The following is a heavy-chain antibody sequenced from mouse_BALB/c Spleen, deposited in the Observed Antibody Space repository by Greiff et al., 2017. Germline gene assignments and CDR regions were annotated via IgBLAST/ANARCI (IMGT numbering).Heavy chain of an antibody. Sequence: VQLKESGPGLVKPSQSLSLTCSVTGYSITSGYYWNWIRQFPGNKLEWMGYISYDGSNNYNPSLKNRISITRDTSKNQFFLKLNSVTTEDTATYYCAREEAINDGYYVAYWGQGTLVTVSA. V-gene: IGHV3-6*02. CDR3: AREEAINDGYYVAY. CDR2: ISYDGSN. J-gene: IGHJ3*01. CDR1: GYSITSGYY. D-gene: IGHD2-3*01.